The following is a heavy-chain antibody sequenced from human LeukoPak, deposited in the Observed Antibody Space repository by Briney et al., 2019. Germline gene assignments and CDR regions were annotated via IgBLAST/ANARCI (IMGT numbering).Heavy chain of an antibody. Sequence: SETLSLTCTVSGGSISSGDYYWSWIRQPPGKGLEWIGSIYHSGSTYYNPSLKSRVTISVDTSKNQFSLKLSSVTAADTAVYYCASLSGSGSYYPGDDPYFDYWGQGTLVTVSS. J-gene: IGHJ4*02. CDR1: GGSISSGDYY. CDR3: ASLSGSGSYYPGDDPYFDY. CDR2: IYHSGST. V-gene: IGHV4-39*07. D-gene: IGHD3-10*01.